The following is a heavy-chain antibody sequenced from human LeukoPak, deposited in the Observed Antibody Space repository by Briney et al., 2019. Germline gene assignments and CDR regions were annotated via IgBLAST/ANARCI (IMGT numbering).Heavy chain of an antibody. Sequence: GGSLRLSCAASGFMFSNYWMSWVRQAPGKGLEWVANIKQDGSESRYVDSVKGRFTISRDNAKNSLYLQMNSLRGEDTAVYYCARDSRSIAARLVYWGQGTLVTVSS. J-gene: IGHJ4*02. V-gene: IGHV3-7*01. CDR2: IKQDGSES. CDR3: ARDSRSIAARLVY. CDR1: GFMFSNYW. D-gene: IGHD6-6*01.